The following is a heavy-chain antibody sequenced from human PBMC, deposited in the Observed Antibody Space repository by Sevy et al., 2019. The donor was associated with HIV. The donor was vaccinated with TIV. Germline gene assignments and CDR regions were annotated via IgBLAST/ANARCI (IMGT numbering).Heavy chain of an antibody. V-gene: IGHV3-74*01. J-gene: IGHJ4*02. CDR1: GFTFSSHW. CDR2: INSDESST. Sequence: GGSLRLSCAVSGFTFSSHWMHWVRQAPGKGLVWVSRINSDESSTNYADSVRGRFTISRDNAKNTLYLHMNSLRADDTAVYYCARGILTAPRSSFDFWGQGALVTVSS. CDR3: ARGILTAPRSSFDF. D-gene: IGHD5-18*01.